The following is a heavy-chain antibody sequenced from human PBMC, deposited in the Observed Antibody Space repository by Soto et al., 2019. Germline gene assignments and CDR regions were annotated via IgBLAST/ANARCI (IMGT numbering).Heavy chain of an antibody. CDR1: GYTFTSYG. CDR3: ARAQARYSSGWTTGY. J-gene: IGHJ4*02. Sequence: ASVKVSCTASGYTFTSYGISWVRQAPGQGLEWMGWISAYNGNTNYAQKLQGRVTMTTGTSTSTAYMELRSLRSDDTAVYYCARAQARYSSGWTTGYWGQGTLVTVSS. CDR2: ISAYNGNT. V-gene: IGHV1-18*01. D-gene: IGHD6-19*01.